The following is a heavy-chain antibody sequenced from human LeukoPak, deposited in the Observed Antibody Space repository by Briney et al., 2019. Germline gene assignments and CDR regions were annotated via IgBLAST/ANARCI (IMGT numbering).Heavy chain of an antibody. CDR3: ARHVDTATDYFDY. D-gene: IGHD5-18*01. CDR1: GGSISSSSYY. CDR2: IYYSGSS. Sequence: SETLSLTCTVSGGSISSSSYYWGWIRQPPGKGLERIGSIYYSGSSYYNPSLKSRVTISVHTSKNQFSLKLSSVTAADTAVYYCARHVDTATDYFDYWGQGTLVTVSS. J-gene: IGHJ4*02. V-gene: IGHV4-39*01.